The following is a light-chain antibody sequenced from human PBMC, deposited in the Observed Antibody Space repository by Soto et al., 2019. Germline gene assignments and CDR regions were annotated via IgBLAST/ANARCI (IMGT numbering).Light chain of an antibody. J-gene: IGKJ1*01. Sequence: DIQLTQSPSSLSASVGDRVTITFRASQGISNYLNWYQQKPGKAPKLLISSASSLQSAVPSRFSGSGSGTDFTLTISSLQPEDFASYYCQQSYSTPWTFGQGTKWIS. CDR3: QQSYSTPWT. V-gene: IGKV1-39*01. CDR2: SAS. CDR1: QGISNY.